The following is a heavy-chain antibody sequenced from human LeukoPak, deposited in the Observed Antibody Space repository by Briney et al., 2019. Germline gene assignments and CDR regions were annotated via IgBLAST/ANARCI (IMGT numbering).Heavy chain of an antibody. CDR2: IYYSGST. D-gene: IGHD3-3*01. Sequence: SETLSLTCTVSGGSISSYYWGWIRQPPGKGLEWIGYIYYSGSTNYNPSLKSRVTISVDTSKNQFSLKLSSVTAADTAVYYCARRSDYDFWSGHNDAFDIWGQGTMVTVSS. CDR1: GGSISSYY. J-gene: IGHJ3*02. V-gene: IGHV4-59*01. CDR3: ARRSDYDFWSGHNDAFDI.